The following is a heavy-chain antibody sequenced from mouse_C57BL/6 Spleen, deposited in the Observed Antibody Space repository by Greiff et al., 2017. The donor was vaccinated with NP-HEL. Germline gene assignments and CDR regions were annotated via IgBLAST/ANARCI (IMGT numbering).Heavy chain of an antibody. D-gene: IGHD1-1*01. CDR2: INPNNGGT. J-gene: IGHJ1*03. Sequence: VQLQQSGPELVKPGASVKISCKASGYTFTDYYMNWVKQSHGKSLEWIGDINPNNGGTSYNQKFKGKATLTVDKSSSTAYMELRSLTSEDSAVYYCASPRDYYGSSRYFDVWGTGTTVTVSS. CDR1: GYTFTDYY. V-gene: IGHV1-26*01. CDR3: ASPRDYYGSSRYFDV.